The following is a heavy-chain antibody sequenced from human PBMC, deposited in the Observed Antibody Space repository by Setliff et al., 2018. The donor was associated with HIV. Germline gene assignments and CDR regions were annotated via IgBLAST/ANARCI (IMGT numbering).Heavy chain of an antibody. D-gene: IGHD5-12*01. Sequence: GESLKISCKGSRYSFSTYWIGWVRQKPGKGLEYMGIIYAGDSDARYSPSFQGQVTFSADKSISTVYLQWSSLKTSDTAMYYCARGSGHDKGSWFDPWGQGTLVTVSS. V-gene: IGHV5-51*01. J-gene: IGHJ5*02. CDR1: RYSFSTYW. CDR2: IYAGDSDA. CDR3: ARGSGHDKGSWFDP.